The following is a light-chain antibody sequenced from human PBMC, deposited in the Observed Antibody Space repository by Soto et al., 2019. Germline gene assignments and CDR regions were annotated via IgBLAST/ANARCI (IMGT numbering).Light chain of an antibody. J-gene: IGKJ1*01. CDR1: QSLLHSNGYNY. Sequence: IVMTQSPLSLPVTPGEPASISCRSSQSLLHSNGYNYLDWYLQKPGQSPQLLIYLGSNRASGVPDRLSGSGSGTDFTLKISRVEAEDVGVYYCMQALQTPPGFGQGTKVEIK. CDR2: LGS. V-gene: IGKV2-28*01. CDR3: MQALQTPPG.